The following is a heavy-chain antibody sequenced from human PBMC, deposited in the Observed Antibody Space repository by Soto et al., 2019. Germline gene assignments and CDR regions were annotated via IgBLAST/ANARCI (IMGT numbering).Heavy chain of an antibody. Sequence: GGSLRLSCSASGFTFSSYAMHWVRQAPGKGLEYVSAISSNGGSTYYADSVKGRFTISRDNSKNTLYLQMSSLRAEDTAVYYCSSSSWYVRYYYYGMDVWGQGTTVTVSS. CDR3: SSSSWYVRYYYYGMDV. CDR2: ISSNGGST. J-gene: IGHJ6*02. V-gene: IGHV3-64D*08. CDR1: GFTFSSYA. D-gene: IGHD6-13*01.